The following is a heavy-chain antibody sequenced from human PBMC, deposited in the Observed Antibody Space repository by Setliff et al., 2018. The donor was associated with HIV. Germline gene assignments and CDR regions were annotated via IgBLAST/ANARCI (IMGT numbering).Heavy chain of an antibody. V-gene: IGHV4-30-4*08. CDR3: ASEDCGGGSCRPDN. Sequence: SETLSLTCTVSGGSISSGNYYWSWIRQPPGKGLEWIGYIYYSGSTYYNPSLKSRVTISVDTSENQFSLKLSSVTAADTAVYYCASEDCGGGSCRPDNWGQGTLVTVSS. D-gene: IGHD2-15*01. CDR2: IYYSGST. CDR1: GGSISSGNYY. J-gene: IGHJ4*02.